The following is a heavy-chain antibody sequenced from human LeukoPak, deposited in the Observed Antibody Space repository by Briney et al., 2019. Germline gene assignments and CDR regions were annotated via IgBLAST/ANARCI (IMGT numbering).Heavy chain of an antibody. CDR2: ISGSGGST. V-gene: IGHV3-23*01. D-gene: IGHD3-22*01. CDR1: GFTFSNYA. CDR3: EKRPYYYDSSGYYY. J-gene: IGHJ4*02. Sequence: GGSLRLSCAASGFTFSNYAMSWLRQAPGKGLEWVSAISGSGGSTYYADSVKGRFTIARDNSKNALYLQMNSLRAEDTAVYYCEKRPYYYDSSGYYYWGQGTLVTVSS.